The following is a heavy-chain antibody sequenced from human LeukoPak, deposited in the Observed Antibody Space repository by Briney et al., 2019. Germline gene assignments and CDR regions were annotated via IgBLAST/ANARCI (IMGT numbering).Heavy chain of an antibody. D-gene: IGHD2/OR15-2a*01. V-gene: IGHV3-48*03. J-gene: IGHJ4*02. CDR3: TRKGSQWDFLVDY. CDR2: ISSSGSTI. CDR1: GFTFSSYE. Sequence: GGSLRLSCAASGFTFSSYEMNWVRQAPGKGLEWVSYISSSGSTIYYADSVKGRFTISRDNAKNSLYLQMNSLRAEDTAVYYCTRKGSQWDFLVDYWGQGTRVAVSP.